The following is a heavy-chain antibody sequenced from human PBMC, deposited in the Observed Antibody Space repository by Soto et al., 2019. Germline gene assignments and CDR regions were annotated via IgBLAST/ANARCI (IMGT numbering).Heavy chain of an antibody. Sequence: GGSLRLSCAASGFTFSSYLMHWFRQAPGKGLVWVSRINSDGSSTSYADSVKGRFTISRDNAKNTLYLQMNSLRAEDTAVYYCAREGAAGIPGRYYYYGMDVWGQGTTVTVSS. V-gene: IGHV3-74*01. CDR3: AREGAAGIPGRYYYYGMDV. CDR1: GFTFSSYL. CDR2: INSDGSST. D-gene: IGHD6-13*01. J-gene: IGHJ6*02.